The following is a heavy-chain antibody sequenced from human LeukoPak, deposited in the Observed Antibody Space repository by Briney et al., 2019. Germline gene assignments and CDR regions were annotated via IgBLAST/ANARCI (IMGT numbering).Heavy chain of an antibody. Sequence: GGSLRLSCAASGFTFSSYGMQWIRQAPGKGLEWLSYINIGGTNTHYADSVKGRFTISRDNAKKSLYLEMNNLRAEDTAVYYCATDGAGFDTWGQGVLVTVSS. V-gene: IGHV3-48*04. CDR1: GFTFSSYG. J-gene: IGHJ5*02. CDR3: ATDGAGFDT. CDR2: INIGGTNT.